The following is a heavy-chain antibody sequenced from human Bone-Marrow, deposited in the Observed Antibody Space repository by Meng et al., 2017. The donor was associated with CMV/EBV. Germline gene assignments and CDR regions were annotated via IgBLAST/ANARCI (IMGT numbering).Heavy chain of an antibody. CDR2: SNQSERN. V-gene: IGHV4-34*01. Sequence: GAISCYHWSCIQQPPGKGLDWIGESNQSERNNYKPTLKIRVTKSVNTSKMQLSRKMSDETAVDTAVYYCARGGDSSSWYRYYFDYWDQGTLVTVSS. CDR1: GAISCYH. D-gene: IGHD6-13*01. CDR3: ARGGDSSSWYRYYFDY. J-gene: IGHJ4*02.